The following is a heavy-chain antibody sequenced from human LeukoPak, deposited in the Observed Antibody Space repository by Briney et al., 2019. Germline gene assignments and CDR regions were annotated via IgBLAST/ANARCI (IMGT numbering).Heavy chain of an antibody. CDR3: ARELWFGTHNWFDP. J-gene: IGHJ5*02. Sequence: QPGGSLRLSCAASGFAFNNYWMTWVRQAPGKELEWVAFIRYDGSNKYYADSVKGRFTISRDNSKNTLYLQMNSLRAEDTAVYYCARELWFGTHNWFDPWGQGTLVTVSS. CDR1: GFAFNNYW. V-gene: IGHV3-30*02. D-gene: IGHD3-10*01. CDR2: IRYDGSNK.